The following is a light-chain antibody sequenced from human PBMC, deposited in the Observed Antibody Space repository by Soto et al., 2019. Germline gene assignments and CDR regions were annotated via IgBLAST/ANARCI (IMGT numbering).Light chain of an antibody. CDR1: SSDVGGYNY. V-gene: IGLV2-11*01. J-gene: IGLJ1*01. CDR3: CSYAGSYTFHYV. Sequence: QSVLTQPRSVSRSPGQSVTISCTGTSSDVGGYNYVSWYQQHPGKAPKLMIYDVSKRPSGVPDRFSGSKSGNTASLTISGLQAEDEADYYCCSYAGSYTFHYVFGTGTKVTVL. CDR2: DVS.